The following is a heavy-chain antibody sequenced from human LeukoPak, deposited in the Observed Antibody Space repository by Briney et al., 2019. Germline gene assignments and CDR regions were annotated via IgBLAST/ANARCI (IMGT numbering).Heavy chain of an antibody. J-gene: IGHJ5*02. Sequence: GGSLRLSCAASGFTFSTYGMNWVRQAPGKGLEWVSGIVASGGDTYYADSVKGRFTISRDNSKNTLYLQMNSLRAEDTAVYYCAKLILGLWGSNSWHFDHWGQGTVVTVSS. D-gene: IGHD6-13*01. CDR1: GFTFSTYG. V-gene: IGHV3-23*01. CDR3: AKLILGLWGSNSWHFDH. CDR2: IVASGGDT.